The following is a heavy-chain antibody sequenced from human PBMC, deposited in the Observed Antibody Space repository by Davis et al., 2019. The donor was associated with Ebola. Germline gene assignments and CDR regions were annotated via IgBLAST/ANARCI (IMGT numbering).Heavy chain of an antibody. J-gene: IGHJ4*02. Sequence: LRLSCAASGFTFSSYGMHWVRQAPGKGLEWVAVISYDGSNKYYADSVKGRFTISRDNSKNTLYLQMNSLRAEDTAVYYCAKGTYGDYWGQGTLVTVSS. CDR1: GFTFSSYG. CDR3: AKGTYGDY. V-gene: IGHV3-30*18. D-gene: IGHD3-10*01. CDR2: ISYDGSNK.